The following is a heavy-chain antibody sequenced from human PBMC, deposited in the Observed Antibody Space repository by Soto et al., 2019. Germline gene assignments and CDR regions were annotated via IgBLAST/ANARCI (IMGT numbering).Heavy chain of an antibody. V-gene: IGHV3-7*04. CDR3: ARGDYYDSSGPFSDAFDI. Sequence: GGSLRLSCAASGFTFTSYWMSWVRQAPGKGLEWVANIKPDGSERWYVDSVKGRFTISRDNAKDSLYLQMNSLRAEDTAVYYCARGDYYDSSGPFSDAFDIWGQGTLVTVSS. CDR2: IKPDGSER. J-gene: IGHJ3*02. CDR1: GFTFTSYW. D-gene: IGHD3-22*01.